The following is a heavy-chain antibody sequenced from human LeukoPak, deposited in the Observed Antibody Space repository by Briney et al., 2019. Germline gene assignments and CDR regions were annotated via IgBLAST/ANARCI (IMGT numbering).Heavy chain of an antibody. CDR2: ISSSSSYI. CDR1: GFTFSSYS. V-gene: IGHV3-21*01. J-gene: IGHJ4*02. D-gene: IGHD3-22*01. CDR3: ARDPFDVRSGYGRFDY. Sequence: HPGGSLRLSCAASGFTFSSYSMNWVRQAPGKGLEWVSSISSSSSYIYYADSVKGRFTISRDNAKNSLYLQMNSLRAEDTAVYYCARDPFDVRSGYGRFDYWGQGTLVTVSS.